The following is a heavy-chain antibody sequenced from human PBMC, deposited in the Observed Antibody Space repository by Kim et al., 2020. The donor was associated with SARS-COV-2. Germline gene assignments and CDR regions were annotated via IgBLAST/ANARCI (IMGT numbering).Heavy chain of an antibody. CDR1: GFTFSSYG. CDR2: ISYDGSNK. J-gene: IGHJ4*02. Sequence: GGSLRLSCAASGFTFSSYGMHWVRQAPGKGLEWVAVISYDGSNKYYADSVKGRFTISRDNSKNTLYLQMNSLRAEDTAVYYCAKVLEEDSYGFGTWGQGTLVTVSS. D-gene: IGHD5-18*01. V-gene: IGHV3-30*18. CDR3: AKVLEEDSYGFGT.